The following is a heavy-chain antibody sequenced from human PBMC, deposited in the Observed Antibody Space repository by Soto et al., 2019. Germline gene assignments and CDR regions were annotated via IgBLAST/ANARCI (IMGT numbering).Heavy chain of an antibody. CDR2: IIPIFGTA. CDR1: GGTFSSYA. V-gene: IGHV1-69*13. CDR3: ARDHSEYSSSSYFDY. J-gene: IGHJ4*02. D-gene: IGHD6-6*01. Sequence: GASVKVSCKASGGTFSSYAISWVRQAPGQGLDLMGWIIPIFGTANYAQKFQGRVTITADESTSTAHMELSSLRSEDTAVYYCARDHSEYSSSSYFDYWGQGTLVTVSS.